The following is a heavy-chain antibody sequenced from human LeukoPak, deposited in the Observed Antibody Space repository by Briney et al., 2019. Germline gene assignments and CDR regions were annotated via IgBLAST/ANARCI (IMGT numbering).Heavy chain of an antibody. CDR1: GFTFSSYA. V-gene: IGHV3-23*01. D-gene: IGHD3-3*01. J-gene: IGHJ4*02. Sequence: GGSLRLSCAASGFTFSSYAMSWVRQAPGKGLEWASAISGSGGSTYYADSVKGRFTISRDNSKNTLYLQMNSLRAEDTAVYYCAKSQFLERLSTDYWGQGTLVTVSS. CDR3: AKSQFLERLSTDY. CDR2: ISGSGGST.